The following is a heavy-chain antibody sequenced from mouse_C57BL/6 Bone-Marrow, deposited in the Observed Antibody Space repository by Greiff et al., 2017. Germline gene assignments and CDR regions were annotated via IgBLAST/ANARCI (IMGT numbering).Heavy chain of an antibody. V-gene: IGHV1-64*01. D-gene: IGHD3-2*02. J-gene: IGHJ3*01. CDR3: ARDSSGYGFAY. Sequence: VQLQQPGAELVKPGASVKLSCKASGYTFTSYWMHWVKQRPGQGLEWIGMIHPNSGSTNYNEKFKSKATLTVDKSSSPAYMQLSSLTSEDSAVYYCARDSSGYGFAYWGQGTLVTVSA. CDR2: IHPNSGST. CDR1: GYTFTSYW.